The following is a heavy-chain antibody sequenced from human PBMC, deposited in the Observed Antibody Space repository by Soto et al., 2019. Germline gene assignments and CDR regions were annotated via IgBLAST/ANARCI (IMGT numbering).Heavy chain of an antibody. D-gene: IGHD2-21*01. CDR1: GCTFSKYA. Sequence: GGSMRLSCEASGCTFSKYAMIWVRQDKGKGKEWVSGITGSGLTIEHSASVKGRFTISRDNSKNTVYLQMNSLRAEDTAIYYCAKEDVSGDVLWLVSDWGQGTLVTVSS. CDR2: ITGSGLTI. CDR3: AKEDVSGDVLWLVSD. J-gene: IGHJ4*02. V-gene: IGHV3-23*01.